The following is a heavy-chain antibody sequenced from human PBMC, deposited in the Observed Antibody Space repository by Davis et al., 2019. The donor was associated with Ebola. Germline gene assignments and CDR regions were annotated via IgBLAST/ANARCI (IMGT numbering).Heavy chain of an antibody. CDR2: IKSDGSSA. Sequence: GESLKISCAASGFTFSGHWMHWVRQAPGKGLVWVSQIKSDGSSATYADSVKGRFTISRDNSKNTLYLQMNSLRVEDTAVYYCARARVVVVVAAAALDYWGQGTLVTVSS. V-gene: IGHV3-74*01. D-gene: IGHD2-15*01. J-gene: IGHJ4*02. CDR1: GFTFSGHW. CDR3: ARARVVVVVAAAALDY.